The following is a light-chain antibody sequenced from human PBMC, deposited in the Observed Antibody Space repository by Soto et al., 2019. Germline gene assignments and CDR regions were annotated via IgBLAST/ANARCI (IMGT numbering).Light chain of an antibody. Sequence: EIVFTQSPGTLSLSPGERATLSCRASQSVSSSYLAWYQQKPGQAPRLLIYGASSRATGIPDRFSGSGSGTDCTLTISRLEPEDFAVYYCQQYGSSQYTFGQGTKLEIK. J-gene: IGKJ2*01. CDR1: QSVSSSY. CDR2: GAS. V-gene: IGKV3-20*01. CDR3: QQYGSSQYT.